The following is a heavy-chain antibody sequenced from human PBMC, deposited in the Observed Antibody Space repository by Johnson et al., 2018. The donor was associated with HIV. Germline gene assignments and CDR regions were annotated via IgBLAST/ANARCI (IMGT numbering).Heavy chain of an antibody. Sequence: VQLVESGGGLVQPGGSLRLSCAASGFTFSSYWMSWVRQAPGKGLEWVANIKHDGSAKYYVDSVKGRFTIYRDNAKNSLYLQMNSLRAEDTAVYYCARAVYSSTASCVFDIWGQGTMVTVSS. CDR3: ARAVYSSTASCVFDI. D-gene: IGHD6-13*01. J-gene: IGHJ3*02. V-gene: IGHV3-7*01. CDR2: IKHDGSAK. CDR1: GFTFSSYW.